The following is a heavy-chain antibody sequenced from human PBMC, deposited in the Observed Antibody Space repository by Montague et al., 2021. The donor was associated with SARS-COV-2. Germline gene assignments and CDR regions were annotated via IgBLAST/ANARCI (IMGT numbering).Heavy chain of an antibody. V-gene: IGHV4-34*01. CDR2: INHCGST. Sequence: SETLSLTCAVYGGSFSGYYWSWIRQRPGKGLEWVGEINHCGSTNYNPYLKIRVTISVDTSKTPFSLKLSSVTAAATAVAYCARVRYYCSGTSVGRAVWGQGTTVTVSS. D-gene: IGHD3-10*01. CDR1: GGSFSGYY. J-gene: IGHJ6*02. CDR3: ARVRYYCSGTSVGRAV.